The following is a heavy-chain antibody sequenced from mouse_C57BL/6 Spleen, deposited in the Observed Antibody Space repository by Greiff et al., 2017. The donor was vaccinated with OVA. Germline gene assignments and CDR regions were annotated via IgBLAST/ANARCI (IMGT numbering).Heavy chain of an antibody. J-gene: IGHJ2*01. V-gene: IGHV1-50*01. CDR3: ARTASGVLTWRESDN. CDR2: IDPSDSYT. D-gene: IGHD4-1*01. CDR1: GYTFTSYW. Sequence: VQLQQPGAELVKPGASVKLSCKASGYTFTSYWMQWVKQRPGQGLEWIGEIDPSDSYTNYNQKFKGKATLTVDTSSSTAYMQLSSLTSEDSAVYYSARTASGVLTWRESDNWGQGTTLTVSS.